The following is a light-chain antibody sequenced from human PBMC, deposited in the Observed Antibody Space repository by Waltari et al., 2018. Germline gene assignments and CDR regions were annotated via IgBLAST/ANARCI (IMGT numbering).Light chain of an antibody. CDR3: QSYDSSLSVV. J-gene: IGLJ2*01. CDR1: SSNIGAGYD. Sequence: QSVLTQPPSVSGAPGQRVTISCTGSSSNIGAGYDVHWYQQLPGTAPKLLIIGNSGRPSGVPDRFSGSKSGTSASLAITGRQAEDEADYYCQSYDSSLSVVFGGGTKLTVL. V-gene: IGLV1-40*01. CDR2: GNS.